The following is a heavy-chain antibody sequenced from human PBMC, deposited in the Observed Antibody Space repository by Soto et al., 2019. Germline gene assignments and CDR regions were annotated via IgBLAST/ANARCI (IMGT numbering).Heavy chain of an antibody. Sequence: EVQLLESGGGLVQPGGSLRLSCAASGFTFSSYAMSWVRQAPGKGLEWVSTLSGSGDKTYYADSVRGRFTISRDNSKNTVHLQMNSLRADDTAIYYCAQVRPEKGLAQPFDYWGQGTLVTVSS. D-gene: IGHD6-19*01. J-gene: IGHJ4*02. CDR1: GFTFSSYA. CDR2: LSGSGDKT. CDR3: AQVRPEKGLAQPFDY. V-gene: IGHV3-23*01.